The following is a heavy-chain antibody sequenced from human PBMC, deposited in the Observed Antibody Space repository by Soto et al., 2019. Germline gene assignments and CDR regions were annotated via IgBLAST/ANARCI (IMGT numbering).Heavy chain of an antibody. CDR3: ARDCAGYHESGSCIYYYYGMDV. D-gene: IGHD3-10*01. V-gene: IGHV1-69*04. CDR1: GGTFSSYT. CDR2: IIPILGIA. J-gene: IGHJ6*02. Sequence: SVKVSCKASGGTFSSYTISWVRQAPGQGLEWMGRIIPILGIANYAQKFQGRVTMTRNTSISTAYMELSSLRSEDTAVYYCARDCAGYHESGSCIYYYYGMDVWGQGTTVTVSS.